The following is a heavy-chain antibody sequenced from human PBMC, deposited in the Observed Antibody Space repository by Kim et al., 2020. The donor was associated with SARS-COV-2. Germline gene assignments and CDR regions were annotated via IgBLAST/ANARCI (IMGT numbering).Heavy chain of an antibody. V-gene: IGHV4-59*01. Sequence: SETLSLTCTVSGGSISSYYWSWIRQPQGKGLEWIGYIYYSGSTNYNPSLKSRVTISVDTSKNQFSLKLSSVTAADTAVYYCARVDVAGDYGMDVWGQGTTVTVSS. CDR1: GGSISSYY. CDR2: IYYSGST. D-gene: IGHD6-13*01. J-gene: IGHJ6*02. CDR3: ARVDVAGDYGMDV.